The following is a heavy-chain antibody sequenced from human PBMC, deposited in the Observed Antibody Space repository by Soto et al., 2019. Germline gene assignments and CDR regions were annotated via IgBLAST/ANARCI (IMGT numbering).Heavy chain of an antibody. Sequence: SQTLSLTCSIPGDRVSSNSAAWNWIRQSPSRGIEWLGRTYYRSKWYNDYAVSVKSRITINPDTSKNQFALQLNFVSPEDTAVYYCARAAVAGTGDFDYWGQGTLVTVSS. D-gene: IGHD6-19*01. CDR3: ARAAVAGTGDFDY. CDR1: GDRVSSNSAA. CDR2: TYYRSKWYN. J-gene: IGHJ4*02. V-gene: IGHV6-1*01.